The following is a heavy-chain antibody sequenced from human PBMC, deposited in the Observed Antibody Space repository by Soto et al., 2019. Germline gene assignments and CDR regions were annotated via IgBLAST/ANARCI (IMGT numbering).Heavy chain of an antibody. CDR1: GFTFDDYA. V-gene: IGHV3-9*01. Sequence: PGGSLRLSCAASGFTFDDYAMHWVRQAPGKGLEWVSGISWNSGSIGYADSVKGRFTISRDNAKNSLYLQMNSLRAEDTALYYCAKLRGSSGYHDYYFDYWGQGTLVTVSS. CDR3: AKLRGSSGYHDYYFDY. J-gene: IGHJ4*02. CDR2: ISWNSGSI. D-gene: IGHD3-22*01.